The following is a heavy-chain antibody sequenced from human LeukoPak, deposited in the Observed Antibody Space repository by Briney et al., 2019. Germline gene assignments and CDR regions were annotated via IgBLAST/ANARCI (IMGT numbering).Heavy chain of an antibody. CDR2: IRYDGSNK. Sequence: GGSLRLSCAASGFTFSSYGMHWVRQAPGKGLEWVAFIRYDGSNKYYADSVKGRFTISRDNSKNTLYLQMNSLRAEDTAVYYCAKDLSDSSSWFFDYWGQGTLVTVSS. J-gene: IGHJ4*02. D-gene: IGHD6-13*01. V-gene: IGHV3-30*02. CDR3: AKDLSDSSSWFFDY. CDR1: GFTFSSYG.